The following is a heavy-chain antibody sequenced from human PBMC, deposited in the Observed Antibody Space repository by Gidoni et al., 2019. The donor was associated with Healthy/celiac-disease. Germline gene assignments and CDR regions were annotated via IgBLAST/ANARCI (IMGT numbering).Heavy chain of an antibody. Sequence: EVQLVESGGGLVQPGGSLRLSCAASGFTFSSYEMNWVRQAPGKGLEWVSYISSSGSTIYYADSVKGRFTISRDNAKNSLYLQMNSLRAEDTAVYYCASLRYCTNGVCSDYWGQGTLVTVSS. D-gene: IGHD2-8*01. CDR1: GFTFSSYE. V-gene: IGHV3-48*03. CDR2: ISSSGSTI. CDR3: ASLRYCTNGVCSDY. J-gene: IGHJ4*02.